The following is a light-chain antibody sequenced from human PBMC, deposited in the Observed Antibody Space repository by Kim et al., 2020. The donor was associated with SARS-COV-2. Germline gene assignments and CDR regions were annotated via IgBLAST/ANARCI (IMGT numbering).Light chain of an antibody. J-gene: IGLJ2*01. CDR1: SSDVGSYNY. V-gene: IGLV2-11*01. CDR2: DVT. Sequence: SHGQSVTISCTGTSSDVGSYNYVSWYQQHPGKAPKLIIYDVTKRPSGVPDRFSGSKSGYTASLTISGLQAEDGADYYCCSYAGSVVFGGGTQLTVL. CDR3: CSYAGSVV.